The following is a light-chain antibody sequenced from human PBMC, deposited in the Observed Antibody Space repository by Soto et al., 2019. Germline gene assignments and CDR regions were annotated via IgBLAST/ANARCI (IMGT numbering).Light chain of an antibody. CDR3: QQRSDWRIT. J-gene: IGKJ5*01. V-gene: IGKV3-11*01. Sequence: EIDLTQSPATLSLSPGERSTLSCRASQSVSSYLAWYQQKHGQAPRLLISDTSNRATGIPARFSGSGSGTDFTLTISSLAPEDFEVYYCQQRSDWRITFGQGTRLEIK. CDR1: QSVSSY. CDR2: DTS.